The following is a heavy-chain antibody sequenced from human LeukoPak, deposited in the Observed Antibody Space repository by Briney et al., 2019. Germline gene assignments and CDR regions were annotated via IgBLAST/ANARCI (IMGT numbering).Heavy chain of an antibody. J-gene: IGHJ6*03. CDR1: GGSISSSSYY. V-gene: IGHV4-39*07. Sequence: SETLSLTCTVSGGSISSSSYYWGWIRQPPGKGLEWIGEINHSGSTNYNPSLKSRVTISVDTSKDQFSLKLSSVTAADTAVYYCARFGTVTTKVGKLYYYYMDVWGKGTTVTVSS. CDR3: ARFGTVTTKVGKLYYYYMDV. D-gene: IGHD4-17*01. CDR2: INHSGST.